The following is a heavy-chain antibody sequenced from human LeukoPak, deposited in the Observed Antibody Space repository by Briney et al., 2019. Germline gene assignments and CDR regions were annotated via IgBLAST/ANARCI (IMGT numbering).Heavy chain of an antibody. CDR3: ARGGGSGIDY. CDR1: GGSIRSYY. J-gene: IGHJ4*02. D-gene: IGHD1-26*01. Sequence: PSETLSLTCTVSGGSIRSYYWNWIRQPPGKGLEWIGYIYYSGITNYNPSLKSRVTISVDMSKNQFSLKLSSVTAADTAVYYCARGGGSGIDYWGQGTLVTVSS. V-gene: IGHV4-59*01. CDR2: IYYSGIT.